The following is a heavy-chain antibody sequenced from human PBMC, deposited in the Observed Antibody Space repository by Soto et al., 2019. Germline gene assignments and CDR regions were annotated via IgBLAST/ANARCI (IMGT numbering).Heavy chain of an antibody. V-gene: IGHV3-21*01. CDR2: ISSSSSYI. CDR3: ARDPIPTVTTTHGWFDA. D-gene: IGHD4-17*01. Sequence: GGSLRLSCAASGFTFSSYSINWVRQAPWKGLEWVSSISSSSSYIYYADSVKGRFTISRDNAKNSLYLQMNSLRAEDTAVYYCARDPIPTVTTTHGWFDAWGQGTLVAVCS. J-gene: IGHJ5*02. CDR1: GFTFSSYS.